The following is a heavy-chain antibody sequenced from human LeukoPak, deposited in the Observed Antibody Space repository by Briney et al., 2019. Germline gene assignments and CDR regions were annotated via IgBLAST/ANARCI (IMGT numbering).Heavy chain of an antibody. CDR2: INPNSGGT. CDR1: GYTFTGYY. V-gene: IGHV1-2*02. D-gene: IGHD3-22*01. J-gene: IGHJ3*02. Sequence: GASVKVSCKASGYTFTGYYMHWVRPAPGQGLEWMGWINPNSGGTNYAQKFQGMVTMTRDTSISTAYMELSRLRSDDTAVYYCARDDDSSGYYGDDAFDIWGQGTMVTVSS. CDR3: ARDDDSSGYYGDDAFDI.